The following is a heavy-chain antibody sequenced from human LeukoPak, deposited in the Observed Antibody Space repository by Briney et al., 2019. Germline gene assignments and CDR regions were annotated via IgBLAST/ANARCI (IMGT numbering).Heavy chain of an antibody. CDR3: ARELDYYDSSGSDAFDI. CDR2: IYYSGST. J-gene: IGHJ3*02. CDR1: GGSISSGGYY. Sequence: SETLSLTCTVSGGSISSGGYYWSWIRQHPGKGLEWIVYIYYSGSTYYNPSLKSRVTISVDTSKNQFSLKLSSATAADTAVYYCARELDYYDSSGSDAFDIWGQGTMVTVSS. V-gene: IGHV4-31*03. D-gene: IGHD3-22*01.